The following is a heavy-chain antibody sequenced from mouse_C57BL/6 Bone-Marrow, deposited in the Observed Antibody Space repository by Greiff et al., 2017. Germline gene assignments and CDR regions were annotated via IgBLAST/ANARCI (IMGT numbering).Heavy chain of an antibody. CDR2: INPNNGGT. CDR1: GYTFTDYY. D-gene: IGHD2-3*01. V-gene: IGHV1-26*01. CDR3: ANDGYYWFAY. Sequence: EVQLQQSGPELVKPGASVKISCKASGYTFTDYYMNWVKQSHGKSLEWIGDINPNNGGTSYNQKFKGKATLTVNKSSSTAYMELRSLTSEDSAFYYCANDGYYWFAYWGQGTLVTVSA. J-gene: IGHJ3*01.